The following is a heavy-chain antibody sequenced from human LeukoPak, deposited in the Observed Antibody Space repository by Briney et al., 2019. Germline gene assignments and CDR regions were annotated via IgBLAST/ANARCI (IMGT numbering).Heavy chain of an antibody. V-gene: IGHV1-2*02. CDR1: GYTFTSYA. D-gene: IGHD4-23*01. Sequence: ASVKVSCKASGYTFTSYAMNWVRQAPGQGLEWMGWINPNSGGTNYAQKFQGRVTMTRDTSISTAYMELSRLRSDDTALYYCARVSGDYGGQHVDYWGQGTLVTVSS. J-gene: IGHJ4*02. CDR3: ARVSGDYGGQHVDY. CDR2: INPNSGGT.